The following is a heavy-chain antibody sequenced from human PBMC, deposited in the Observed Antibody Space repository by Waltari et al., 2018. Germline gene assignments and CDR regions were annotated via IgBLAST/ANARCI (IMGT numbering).Heavy chain of an antibody. V-gene: IGHV3-64D*08. CDR1: GFPFSSYA. Sequence: EVHLLESGGGLVQPGGSLSLSCSASGFPFSSYAMHWVRRAPGKGLEYVSAISNKGGGTYHADSVKGRFTISRDNSKNTLYLQMSSLRAEDTAVYYCVKGQWLTPFDYWGQGTLVTVSS. CDR3: VKGQWLTPFDY. CDR2: ISNKGGGT. D-gene: IGHD6-19*01. J-gene: IGHJ4*02.